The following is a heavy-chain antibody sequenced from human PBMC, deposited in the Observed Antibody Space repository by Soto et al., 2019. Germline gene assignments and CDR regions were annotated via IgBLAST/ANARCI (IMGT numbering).Heavy chain of an antibody. CDR3: AKGIVGAIVLVDY. CDR1: GFTFSSYG. V-gene: IGHV3-30*18. D-gene: IGHD1-26*01. J-gene: IGHJ4*02. CDR2: ISYDGSNK. Sequence: QVQLVESGGGVVQPGRSLRLSCAASGFTFSSYGMHWVRQAPGKGLEWVAVISYDGSNKYYADSVKGRFTISRDNSKNTLYLQMNSLRAEDTAVYYCAKGIVGAIVLVDYWGQGTLVTVSS.